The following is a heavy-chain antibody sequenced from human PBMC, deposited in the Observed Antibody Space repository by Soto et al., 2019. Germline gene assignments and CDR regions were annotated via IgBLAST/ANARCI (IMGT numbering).Heavy chain of an antibody. CDR1: GYSFTTYG. Sequence: QVQLVQSGAEVKKPGASVKVSCKASGYSFTTYGIAWVRQAPGQGLEWMGWISTYNGDTDYAQNLQGRVIMTTDTSPTTAYMEVRSLRSDDTAVYYCAREGSRSYYYYGMDVWGQGTTVSVSS. D-gene: IGHD2-15*01. J-gene: IGHJ6*02. CDR2: ISTYNGDT. V-gene: IGHV1-18*01. CDR3: AREGSRSYYYYGMDV.